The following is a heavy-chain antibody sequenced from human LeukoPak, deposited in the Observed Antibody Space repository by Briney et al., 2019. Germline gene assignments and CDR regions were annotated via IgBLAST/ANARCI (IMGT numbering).Heavy chain of an antibody. D-gene: IGHD4-17*01. CDR1: GFTSSRYE. J-gene: IGHJ4*02. CDR2: IHSDGSST. V-gene: IGHV3-74*01. Sequence: PGGSLRLSCAASGFTSSRYEMNWVRQAPGKGLVWVSRIHSDGSSTSYADSVKGRFTISRDNAKNTLYLQMNSLRAEDTAVYYCARGEGDYGDFPLGYWGQGTLVTVSS. CDR3: ARGEGDYGDFPLGY.